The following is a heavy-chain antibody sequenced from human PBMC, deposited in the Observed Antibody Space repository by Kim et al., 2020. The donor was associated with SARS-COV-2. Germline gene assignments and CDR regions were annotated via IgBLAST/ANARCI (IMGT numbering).Heavy chain of an antibody. CDR1: GGSISSSSYY. CDR2: IYYSGST. V-gene: IGHV4-39*01. CDR3: ARPNPMTTVINN. J-gene: IGHJ4*02. Sequence: SETLSLTCTVSGGSISSSSYYWGWIRQPPGKGLEWIGSIYYSGSTYYNPSLKSRVTISVDTSKNQFSLKLSSVTAADTAVYYCARPNPMTTVINNWGQGTLVTVSS. D-gene: IGHD4-4*01.